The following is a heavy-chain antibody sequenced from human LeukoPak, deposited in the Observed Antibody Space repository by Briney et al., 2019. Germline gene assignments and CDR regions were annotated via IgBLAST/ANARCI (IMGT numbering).Heavy chain of an antibody. J-gene: IGHJ5*02. CDR2: ISSSSSYI. V-gene: IGHV3-21*01. CDR3: ARELVGNQLLHWFDP. Sequence: GGSLRLSCAASGFTFSSYSMNWVRQAPGKGLEWVSSISSSSSYIYYADSVKGRFTISRDNAKDSLYLQMNSLRAEDTAVYYCARELVGNQLLHWFDPWGQGTLVTVSS. D-gene: IGHD2-2*01. CDR1: GFTFSSYS.